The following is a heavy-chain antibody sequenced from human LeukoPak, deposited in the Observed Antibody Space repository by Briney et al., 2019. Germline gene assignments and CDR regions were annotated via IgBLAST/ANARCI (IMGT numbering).Heavy chain of an antibody. CDR2: INPNSGGT. CDR3: ARESYYDGSGYYYVSPNAFDI. D-gene: IGHD3-22*01. CDR1: GYTFTGYY. Sequence: ASVKVSCKASGYTFTGYYMHWVRQAPGQGLEWMGWINPNSGGTNYAQKFQGRVTMTRDTSISTAYMELSRLRSDDTAVYYCARESYYDGSGYYYVSPNAFDIWGQGTMVTVSS. J-gene: IGHJ3*02. V-gene: IGHV1-2*02.